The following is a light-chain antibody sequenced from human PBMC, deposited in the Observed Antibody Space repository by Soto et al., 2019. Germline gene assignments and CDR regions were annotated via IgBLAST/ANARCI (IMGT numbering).Light chain of an antibody. J-gene: IGKJ1*01. Sequence: IPLYQSAPVLSLPIGDRATITCLASKVISSYLAWYQQKPGKAPKLLIYGASTLQSGVPSRFSGSGSGTDFTLTISCLQSEDFATYYCQQYYSFLWTFGQGAKVDIK. CDR1: KVISSY. V-gene: IGKV1-9*01. CDR2: GAS. CDR3: QQYYSFLWT.